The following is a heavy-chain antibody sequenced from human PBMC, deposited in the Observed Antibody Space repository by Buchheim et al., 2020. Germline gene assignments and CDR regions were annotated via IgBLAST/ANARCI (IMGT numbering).Heavy chain of an antibody. D-gene: IGHD3-3*01. CDR3: ARGFSDFWSGYIIPFDY. CDR2: INHSGST. V-gene: IGHV4-34*01. J-gene: IGHJ4*02. CDR1: GGSFSGYY. Sequence: QVQLQQWGAGLLKPSETLSLTCAVYGGSFSGYYWSWIRQPPGKGLEWIGEINHSGSTNYNPSLKSRVTISVDTSKNQFSLKLSSVTAADTAVYYCARGFSDFWSGYIIPFDYWGQGTL.